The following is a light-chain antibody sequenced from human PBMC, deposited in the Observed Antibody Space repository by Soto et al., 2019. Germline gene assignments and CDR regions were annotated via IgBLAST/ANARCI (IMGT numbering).Light chain of an antibody. J-gene: IGKJ5*01. Sequence: DIPMTQSPSTLSGSVGDSVTVTCRASQSISTWLAWYQQKPGRAPKLLIYDSSSLESGVPSRFSGSGSGTDFTLTISGLQPDDFATYYCQQYHTFSIAFGQGTRLEIK. CDR2: DSS. CDR1: QSISTW. V-gene: IGKV1-5*01. CDR3: QQYHTFSIA.